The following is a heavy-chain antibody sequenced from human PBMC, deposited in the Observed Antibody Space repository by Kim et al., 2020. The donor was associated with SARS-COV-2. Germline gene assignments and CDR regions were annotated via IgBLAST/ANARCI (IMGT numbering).Heavy chain of an antibody. V-gene: IGHV3-21*01. CDR2: ISSSSSYI. J-gene: IGHJ4*02. D-gene: IGHD3-9*01. CDR1: GFTFSSYS. CDR3: ARAGGLTDYDILTGYYTPWFDY. Sequence: GGSLRLSCAASGFTFSSYSMNWVRQVPGKGLEWVSSISSSSSYIYYADSVKGRFTISRDNAKNSLYLQMNSLRAEDTAVYYCARAGGLTDYDILTGYYTPWFDYWGQGTLVTVSS.